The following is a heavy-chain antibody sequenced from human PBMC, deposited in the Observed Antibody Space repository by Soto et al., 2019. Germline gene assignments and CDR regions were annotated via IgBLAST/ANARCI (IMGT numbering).Heavy chain of an antibody. CDR3: ARIEGYCSGGSCLNWFDP. CDR2: IYYIGNT. J-gene: IGHJ5*02. D-gene: IGHD2-15*01. V-gene: IGHV4-39*01. CDR1: GVSISTRSSY. Sequence: SETLSLTCTVSGVSISTRSSYWGWIRQPPGKGLEWIGSIYYIGNTYYNPSLKSRVTISVDTSKNQFSLKLSSVTAADTAVYYCARIEGYCSGGSCLNWFDPWGQGTLVTVSS.